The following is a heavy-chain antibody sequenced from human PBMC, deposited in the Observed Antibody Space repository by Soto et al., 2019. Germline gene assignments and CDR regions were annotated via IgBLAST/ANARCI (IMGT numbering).Heavy chain of an antibody. D-gene: IGHD3-10*01. CDR2: IYYSGST. Sequence: PSETLSLTCTVSGGSISSYYWSWIRQPPGKGLEWIGYIYYSGSTNYNPSLKSRVTISVDTSKNQFSLKLSSVTAADTAVYYCASSITMVRGVIDAFDIWGQGTMVTVSS. CDR3: ASSITMVRGVIDAFDI. V-gene: IGHV4-59*08. CDR1: GGSISSYY. J-gene: IGHJ3*02.